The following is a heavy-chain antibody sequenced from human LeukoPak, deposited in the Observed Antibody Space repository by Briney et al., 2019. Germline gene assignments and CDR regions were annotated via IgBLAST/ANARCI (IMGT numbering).Heavy chain of an antibody. D-gene: IGHD3-3*01. CDR2: ISGSGGST. J-gene: IGHJ6*02. CDR3: AKNRKLCYDFWSGYYNYYYYGMDV. Sequence: GGSLRLSCAASGFTFSSYAMSWVRQAPGKGLEWVSAISGSGGSTYYADSVKGRFTISRDNSKNTLYLQMNSLRAEDTAVCYCAKNRKLCYDFWSGYYNYYYYGMDVWGQGTTVTVSS. CDR1: GFTFSSYA. V-gene: IGHV3-23*01.